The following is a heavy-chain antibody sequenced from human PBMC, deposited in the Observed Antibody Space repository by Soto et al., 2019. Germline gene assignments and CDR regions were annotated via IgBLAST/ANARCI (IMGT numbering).Heavy chain of an antibody. Sequence: GGSLRLSCAASGFTFSSYWMHWVRQEPGKGLVCVSRISRDGSSTNYADSVKGRFTISRDNAKNNLYLQMSILRDEDTALYYCARDQGSPDGLDIWGQGTMVTVSS. CDR2: ISRDGSST. J-gene: IGHJ3*02. CDR1: GFTFSSYW. V-gene: IGHV3-74*01. CDR3: ARDQGSPDGLDI.